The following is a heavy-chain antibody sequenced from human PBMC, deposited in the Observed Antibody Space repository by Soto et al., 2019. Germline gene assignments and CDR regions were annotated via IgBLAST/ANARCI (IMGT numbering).Heavy chain of an antibody. CDR3: ARSRNGTVPDSINF. Sequence: GGSLRLSCAASGFTFSRYAMHWVRQAPGEGLEWVAVISRDGSSKYYGDSVKGRFTVSRDNSNNTLYLSMTSLRPDDTAVFYCARSRNGTVPDSINFWGQGTLVTVSS. J-gene: IGHJ4*02. D-gene: IGHD3-10*01. V-gene: IGHV3-30-3*01. CDR2: ISRDGSSK. CDR1: GFTFSRYA.